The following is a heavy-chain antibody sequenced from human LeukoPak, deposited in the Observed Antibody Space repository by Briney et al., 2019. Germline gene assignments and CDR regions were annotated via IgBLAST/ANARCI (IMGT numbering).Heavy chain of an antibody. Sequence: GGSLRLSCAASGFTFSSYAMSWVRQAPGKGLEWVSGISGSGGYTYYADSVKGRVTISRDNSKNTLYLQMNSLRVEDTAVYYCAKLAKYFYGSETYFFFEHWGQGTPVTASS. V-gene: IGHV3-23*01. D-gene: IGHD3-10*01. CDR1: GFTFSSYA. J-gene: IGHJ4*02. CDR2: ISGSGGYT. CDR3: AKLAKYFYGSETYFFFEH.